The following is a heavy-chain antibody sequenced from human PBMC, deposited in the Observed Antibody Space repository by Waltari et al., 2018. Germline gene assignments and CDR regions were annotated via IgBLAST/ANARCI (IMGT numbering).Heavy chain of an antibody. D-gene: IGHD2-15*01. J-gene: IGHJ4*02. Sequence: EVKLLESGGGLVQPGGSLRLSCAASGFTFSSYDMTWVRQAPGKGLEWVSAISGSGGSTYYADSVKGRFTISRDNSKNTLYLQMNSLRAEDTAVYYCAKVKGSDYYFDYWGQGTLVTVSS. CDR2: ISGSGGST. V-gene: IGHV3-23*01. CDR1: GFTFSSYD. CDR3: AKVKGSDYYFDY.